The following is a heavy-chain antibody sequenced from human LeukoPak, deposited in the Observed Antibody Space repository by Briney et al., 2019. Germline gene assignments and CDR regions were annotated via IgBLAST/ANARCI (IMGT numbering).Heavy chain of an antibody. CDR3: ARGGGLDV. CDR2: INHNGNVN. J-gene: IGHJ6*02. Sequence: GGSLRLSCAASGFTFSSYWRNWARQAPGKGLEWVASINHNGNVNYYVDSVKGRFTISRDNAKNSLDLQMSNLRAEDTAVYFCARGGGLDVWGQGATVTVSS. V-gene: IGHV3-7*03. CDR1: GFTFSSYW. D-gene: IGHD3-16*01.